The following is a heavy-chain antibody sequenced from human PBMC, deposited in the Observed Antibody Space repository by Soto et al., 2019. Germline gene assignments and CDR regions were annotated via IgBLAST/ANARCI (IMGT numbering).Heavy chain of an antibody. CDR3: ARRTEYCSSTSCYVPFDY. CDR1: SGSISSSNW. Sequence: PSETLSLTCAVSSGSISSSNWWSWDRQPPGKGLEWIGEIYHSGSTNYNPSLKSRVTISVDKSKNQFSLKLSSVTAADTAVYYCARRTEYCSSTSCYVPFDYWGQGTLVTVSS. CDR2: IYHSGST. V-gene: IGHV4-4*02. D-gene: IGHD2-2*01. J-gene: IGHJ4*02.